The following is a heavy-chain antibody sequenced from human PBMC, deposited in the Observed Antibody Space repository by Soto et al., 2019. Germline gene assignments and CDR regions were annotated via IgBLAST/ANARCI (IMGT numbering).Heavy chain of an antibody. Sequence: VGSLRLSCAASGFSVSSNYMSWVRQAPGEGLEWVAIIYINGSTDYADSVQGRFSVSRDIYKNTLFLQMNNLRAEDTAVYFCSGDPSGYDEGDWYHGVDVWGQGTTVTVSS. CDR3: SGDPSGYDEGDWYHGVDV. CDR2: IYINGST. V-gene: IGHV3-53*01. D-gene: IGHD5-12*01. J-gene: IGHJ6*02. CDR1: GFSVSSNY.